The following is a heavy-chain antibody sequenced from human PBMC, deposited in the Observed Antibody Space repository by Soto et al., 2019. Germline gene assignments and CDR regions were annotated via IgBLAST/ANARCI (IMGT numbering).Heavy chain of an antibody. J-gene: IGHJ4*02. Sequence: GSLRLSCAASGFTFSSYAMHWVRQAPGKGLEWVAVISYDGSNKYYADSVKGRFTISRDNSKNTLYLQMNSLRAEDTAVYYCAIPGGIAVAGTNYFDYWGQGTLVTVSS. V-gene: IGHV3-30-3*01. CDR1: GFTFSSYA. D-gene: IGHD6-19*01. CDR3: AIPGGIAVAGTNYFDY. CDR2: ISYDGSNK.